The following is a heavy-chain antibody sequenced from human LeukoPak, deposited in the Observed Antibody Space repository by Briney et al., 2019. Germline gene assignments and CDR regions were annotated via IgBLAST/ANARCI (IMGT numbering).Heavy chain of an antibody. Sequence: GGSLRLSCAASGFPFSTNAMTWVRQAPGKGLEWVSTLNDASNLIYYADSVKGRFTISRDNSKNTVYLQMNSLRVDDRATYYCLKVSGTHPAWYFDYWLQETLVNVDS. CDR2: LNDASNLI. CDR1: GFPFSTNA. V-gene: IGHV3-23*01. CDR3: LKVSGTHPAWYFDY. D-gene: IGHD1-26*01. J-gene: IGHJ4*02.